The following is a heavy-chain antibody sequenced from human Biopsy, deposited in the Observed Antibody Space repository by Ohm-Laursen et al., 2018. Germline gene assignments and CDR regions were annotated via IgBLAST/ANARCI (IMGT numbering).Heavy chain of an antibody. V-gene: IGHV4-59*01. J-gene: IGHJ3*01. CDR2: ISGRGAT. D-gene: IGHD3-3*01. CDR1: GGSIRSDY. Sequence: TLSLTCTVSGGSIRSDYWSWIRQSPRKGLEWIGHISGRGATNYNPSLRGRVTISVDTSKSQFSLKLSSVTAADTAVFFCARLYRLDDYWNDDPPDAFDVWGQGTMVTVSS. CDR3: ARLYRLDDYWNDDPPDAFDV.